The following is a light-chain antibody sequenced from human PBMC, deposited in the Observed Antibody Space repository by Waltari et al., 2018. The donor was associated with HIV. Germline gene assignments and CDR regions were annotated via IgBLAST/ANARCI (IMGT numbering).Light chain of an antibody. CDR2: SNN. V-gene: IGLV1-44*01. CDR3: AAWDDSLSWV. CDR1: SSNIGSNT. Sequence: QSVLTQPPSASGTPGQRVTIPCSGSSSNIGSNTVNWYQQLPGPAPKLLIYSNNQRPSGVPDRFSGSKSGTSAALAISGLQSEDEADYYCAAWDDSLSWVFGGGTKLTVL. J-gene: IGLJ3*02.